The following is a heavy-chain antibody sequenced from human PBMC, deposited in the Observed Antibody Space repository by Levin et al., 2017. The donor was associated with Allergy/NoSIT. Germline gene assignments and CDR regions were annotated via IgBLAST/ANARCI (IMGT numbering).Heavy chain of an antibody. J-gene: IGHJ6*02. V-gene: IGHV1-8*01. CDR3: ARQDTYYDFWSGYDQDYGMDV. D-gene: IGHD3-3*01. Sequence: GESLKISCKASGYTFTSYDINWVRQATGQGLEWMGWMNPNSGNTGYAQKFQGRVTMTRNTSISTAYMELSSLRSEDTAVYYCARQDTYYDFWSGYDQDYGMDVWGQGTTVTVSS. CDR2: MNPNSGNT. CDR1: GYTFTSYD.